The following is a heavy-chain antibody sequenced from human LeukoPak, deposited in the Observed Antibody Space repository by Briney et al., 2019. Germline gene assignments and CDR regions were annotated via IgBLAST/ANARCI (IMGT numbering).Heavy chain of an antibody. J-gene: IGHJ3*02. CDR1: GFTFSSYA. CDR2: ISGSGGST. D-gene: IGHD5-24*01. V-gene: IGHV3-23*01. Sequence: GGSLRLSCAASGFTFSSYAMSWVRQAPGKGLDWVSVISGSGGSTYYGDSVKGRFTISRDNSKNTLSLQMNSLRAEDTAVYYCAKGAEDGYNYGAFDIWGQGTMVTVSS. CDR3: AKGAEDGYNYGAFDI.